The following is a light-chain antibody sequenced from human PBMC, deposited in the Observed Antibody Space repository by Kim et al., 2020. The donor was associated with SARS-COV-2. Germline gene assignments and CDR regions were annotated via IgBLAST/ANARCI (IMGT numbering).Light chain of an antibody. J-gene: IGLJ2*01. CDR2: STN. V-gene: IGLV3-19*01. CDR3: TSRDSNGNKMV. Sequence: GQTVRITCQGDSLRRYYASWYQQKPGQAPRRVIYSTNKRPSGIPDRFSGSSPGNTASLTITGAQAEDGADYYCTSRDSNGNKMVFGGGTKLTVL. CDR1: SLRRYY.